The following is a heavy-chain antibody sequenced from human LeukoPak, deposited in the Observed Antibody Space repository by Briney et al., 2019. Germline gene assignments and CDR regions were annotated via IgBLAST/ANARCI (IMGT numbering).Heavy chain of an antibody. CDR1: GFTFSSYA. CDR2: ISYDGSNK. V-gene: IGHV3-30*01. D-gene: IGHD6-13*01. J-gene: IGHJ4*02. CDR3: ARDLSAAGIRAFDY. Sequence: PGGSPRLSCAASGFTFSSYAMHWVRQAPGKGLEWVAVISYDGSNKYYADSVKGRFTISRDNSKNTLYLQMNSLRAEDTAVYYCARDLSAAGIRAFDYWGQGTLVTVSS.